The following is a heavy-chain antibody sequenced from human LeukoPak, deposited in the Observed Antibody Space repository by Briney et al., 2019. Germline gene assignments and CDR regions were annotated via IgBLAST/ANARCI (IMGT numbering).Heavy chain of an antibody. J-gene: IGHJ4*02. D-gene: IGHD2-2*01. CDR2: IRYDGSNK. CDR3: ARRYCSSTSCSPLDY. CDR1: GFTFSSYG. Sequence: GGSLRLSCAASGFTFSSYGMHWVRQAPGKGLEWVAFIRYDGSNKYYADSVKGRFTISRDNSKNTLYLQMNSLRAEDTAVYYCARRYCSSTSCSPLDYWGQGTLVTVSS. V-gene: IGHV3-30*02.